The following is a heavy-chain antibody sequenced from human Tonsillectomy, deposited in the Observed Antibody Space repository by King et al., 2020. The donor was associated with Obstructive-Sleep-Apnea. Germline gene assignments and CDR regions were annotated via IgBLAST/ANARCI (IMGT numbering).Heavy chain of an antibody. CDR2: ISRSSSNI. D-gene: IGHD6-6*01. J-gene: IGHJ4*02. V-gene: IGHV3-48*04. CDR1: GFTFSSYS. Sequence: VQLVESGGGLVQPGGSLRLSCAASGFTFSSYSMKWVRQAPGKGLEGGSYISRSSSNIYYADSVKGRFTISRDNAKNSLYLQMNSLRAEDTAVYYCARGLGGSSPLWGQGTLVTVSS. CDR3: ARGLGGSSPL.